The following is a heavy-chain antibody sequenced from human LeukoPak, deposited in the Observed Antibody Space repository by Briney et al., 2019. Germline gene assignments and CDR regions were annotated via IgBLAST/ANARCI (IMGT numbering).Heavy chain of an antibody. Sequence: PGGSLRLSCAASGFTFSSYCMNWVRQAPGKGLEWVSSISSSSSYIYYADSVKGRFTISRDNAKNSLYLQMNTLRPEDTAVYYCARERQNKDFWSGGDYWGQGTLVTVSS. CDR1: GFTFSSYC. CDR3: ARERQNKDFWSGGDY. D-gene: IGHD3-3*01. J-gene: IGHJ4*02. V-gene: IGHV3-21*01. CDR2: ISSSSSYI.